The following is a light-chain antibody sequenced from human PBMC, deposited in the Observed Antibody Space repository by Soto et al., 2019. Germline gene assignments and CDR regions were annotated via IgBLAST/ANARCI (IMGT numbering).Light chain of an antibody. CDR3: QQYNKWLTWT. V-gene: IGKV3-15*01. Sequence: EIVMTQSPATLSVSPGERATLSCRASQNINSNLAWYQQQPGQGPRLLIYGAFTRATGVPDRFTGSWSGTDFTLTISSLQPEDFAVYYCQQYNKWLTWTFGRGTKVEIK. CDR1: QNINSN. J-gene: IGKJ1*01. CDR2: GAF.